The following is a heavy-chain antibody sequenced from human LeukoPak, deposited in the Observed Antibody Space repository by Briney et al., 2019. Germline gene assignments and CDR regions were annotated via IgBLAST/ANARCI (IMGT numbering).Heavy chain of an antibody. CDR3: ARDRDFWSGYYDGGYFDY. D-gene: IGHD3-3*01. CDR2: INSDGSST. Sequence: GGSLRLSCAASGFTFSSYWMHWVRQAPGKGLVWVSRINSDGSSTSYADSVKGRFTISRDNAKNSLYLQMNSLRAEDTAVYYCARDRDFWSGYYDGGYFDYWGQGTLVTVSS. J-gene: IGHJ4*02. V-gene: IGHV3-74*01. CDR1: GFTFSSYW.